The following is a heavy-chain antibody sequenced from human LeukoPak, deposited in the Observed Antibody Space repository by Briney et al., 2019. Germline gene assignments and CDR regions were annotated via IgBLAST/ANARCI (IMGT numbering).Heavy chain of an antibody. D-gene: IGHD5-18*01. J-gene: IGHJ3*02. V-gene: IGHV3-33*01. CDR1: GFTFNTYG. CDR2: IWHDGSNK. Sequence: PGGSLRLSCAASGFTFNTYGIHWVRQAPGKGLEGVEVIWHDGSNKYYAESVKGRFTISRDNSKNTLYLQMNSLRDEDTAVYYCARGGQLWFSDGFDIWGQGTMVTVSS. CDR3: ARGGQLWFSDGFDI.